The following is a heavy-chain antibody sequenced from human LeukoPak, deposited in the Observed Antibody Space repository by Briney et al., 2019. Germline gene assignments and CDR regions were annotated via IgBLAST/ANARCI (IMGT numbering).Heavy chain of an antibody. CDR3: ARHRFVGWYKTGEKYFDY. CDR2: IYYSGST. D-gene: IGHD6-19*01. V-gene: IGHV4-59*08. CDR1: GGSISSYY. J-gene: IGHJ4*02. Sequence: PSETLSLTCTVSGGSISSYYWSWIRQPPGKGLEWIGYIYYSGSTNYNPSLKSRVTISVDTSKNQFSLKLSSVTAADTAVYYCARHRFVGWYKTGEKYFDYWGQGTLVTVSS.